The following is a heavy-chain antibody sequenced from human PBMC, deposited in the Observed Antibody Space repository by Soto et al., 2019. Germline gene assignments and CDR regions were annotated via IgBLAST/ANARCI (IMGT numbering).Heavy chain of an antibody. D-gene: IGHD6-19*01. J-gene: IGHJ5*02. CDR3: AGAGPKVAGNNWFDP. V-gene: IGHV4-39*01. CDR2: IYYSGST. CDR1: GGSISSSSYY. Sequence: PPETLSLTCTVSGGSISSSSYYWGWIRQPPGKGLEWIGSIYYSGSTYYNPSLKSRVTISVDTSKNQFSLKLSSVTAADTAVYYCAGAGPKVAGNNWFDPGGQGTLVTVSS.